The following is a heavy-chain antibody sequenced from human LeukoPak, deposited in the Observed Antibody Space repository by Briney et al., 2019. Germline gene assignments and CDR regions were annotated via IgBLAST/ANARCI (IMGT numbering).Heavy chain of an antibody. CDR2: IYHTGST. D-gene: IGHD3-10*01. Sequence: PSGTLSLTCAVSGDSVSSNNWWSWVRQPPGKGLEWIGEIYHTGSTNYNPSLKSRVTISVDTSKNQFSLKLSSVTAADTAVYYCARMYYYGSGKTNWFDPWGQGTLVTVSS. CDR3: ARMYYYGSGKTNWFDP. V-gene: IGHV4-4*02. J-gene: IGHJ5*02. CDR1: GDSVSSNNW.